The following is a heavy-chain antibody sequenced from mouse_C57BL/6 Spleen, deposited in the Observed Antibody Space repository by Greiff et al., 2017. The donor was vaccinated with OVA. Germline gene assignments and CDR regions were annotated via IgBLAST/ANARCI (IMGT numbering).Heavy chain of an antibody. CDR1: GYTFTDYE. D-gene: IGHD1-1*01. CDR3: TRPIITTVVRYFDY. CDR2: IDPETGGT. V-gene: IGHV1-15*01. Sequence: QVHVKQSGAELVRPGASVTLSCKASGYTFTDYEMHWVKQTPVHGLEWIGAIDPETGGTAYNQKFKGKAILTADKSSSTAYMELRSLTSEDSAVYYCTRPIITTVVRYFDYWGQGTTLTVSS. J-gene: IGHJ2*01.